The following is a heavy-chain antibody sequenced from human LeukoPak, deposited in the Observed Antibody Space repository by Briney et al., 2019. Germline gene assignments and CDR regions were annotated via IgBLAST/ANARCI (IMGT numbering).Heavy chain of an antibody. J-gene: IGHJ4*02. CDR3: ARMGIAAVGAYYFDY. Sequence: PGGSLRLSCAASGFTFSDYYMSWIRQAPGKGLEWVSYISRNSYTNYADSMKGRFTISRDNAKNSLYLQMASLRAEDTAVYYCARMGIAAVGAYYFDYWGQGTLAAVSS. D-gene: IGHD6-13*01. CDR1: GFTFSDYY. CDR2: ISRNSYT. V-gene: IGHV3-11*06.